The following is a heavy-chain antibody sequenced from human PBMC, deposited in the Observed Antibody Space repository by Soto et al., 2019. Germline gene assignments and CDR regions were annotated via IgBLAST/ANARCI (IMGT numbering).Heavy chain of an antibody. CDR1: GFTFSSYG. CDR3: AKDPSVLMTDYYYGMDV. V-gene: IGHV3-30*18. D-gene: IGHD2-21*02. Sequence: GGSLRLSCAASGFTFSSYGMHWVRQAPGKGLEWVAVISYDGSNKYYADSVKGRFTISRDNSKNTLYLQMNSLRAEDTAVYYCAKDPSVLMTDYYYGMDVWGQGTTVTVSS. J-gene: IGHJ6*02. CDR2: ISYDGSNK.